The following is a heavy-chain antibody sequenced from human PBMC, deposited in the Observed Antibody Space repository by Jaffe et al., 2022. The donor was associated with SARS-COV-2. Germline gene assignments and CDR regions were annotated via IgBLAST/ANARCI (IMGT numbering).Heavy chain of an antibody. J-gene: IGHJ2*01. CDR3: VGSYGDYAWAYWYFDL. V-gene: IGHV4-59*01. CDR1: GGSISNYY. Sequence: QVQLQESGPGLVKPSETLSLTCSVSGGSISNYYWNWIRQPPGKGLEWIGYIYYSGSANYNPSLKSRVTMSVDTSKSQFSLKLSSVTAADTAVYYCVGSYGDYAWAYWYFDLWGRGTLVTVSS. CDR2: IYYSGSA. D-gene: IGHD4-17*01.